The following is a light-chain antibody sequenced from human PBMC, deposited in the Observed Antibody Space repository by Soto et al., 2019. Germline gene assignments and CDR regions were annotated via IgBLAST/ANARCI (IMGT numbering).Light chain of an antibody. Sequence: QSALTQPPSAPGSPGQSVTISCTGTSSDVGAYNYVSWDQQYPGKAPKLMIYEVTKRPSGVPDRFSGSRSGKTASLTVSGLQPEDEADYYCTSYAGSNIWVFGGGTKLTVL. CDR3: TSYAGSNIWV. V-gene: IGLV2-8*01. CDR2: EVT. CDR1: SSDVGAYNY. J-gene: IGLJ3*02.